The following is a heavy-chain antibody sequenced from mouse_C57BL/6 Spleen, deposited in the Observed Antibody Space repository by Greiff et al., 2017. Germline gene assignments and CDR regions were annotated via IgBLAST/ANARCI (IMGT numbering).Heavy chain of an antibody. Sequence: QVQLQQSGAELVMPGASVKLSCKASGYTFTSYWMHWVKQRTGQGLEWIGEIDPPDSYTNYNQKFKGKSTLTVDKSSSTADMQLSSLASEDSSVYYWARSLLGVEAMDYWGQGTSVTVSS. D-gene: IGHD4-1*01. CDR2: IDPPDSYT. CDR1: GYTFTSYW. J-gene: IGHJ4*01. CDR3: ARSLLGVEAMDY. V-gene: IGHV1-69*01.